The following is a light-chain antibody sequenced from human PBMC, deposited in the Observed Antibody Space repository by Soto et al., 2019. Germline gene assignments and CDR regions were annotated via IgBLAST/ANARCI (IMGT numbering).Light chain of an antibody. CDR2: EVS. V-gene: IGLV2-14*01. CDR1: SSDVGGYNY. CDR3: SSYTSSSTLYV. J-gene: IGLJ1*01. Sequence: QSVLTQPASVSGSPGQSITISCTGTSSDVGGYNYVSWYQQHPGKAPKLMIYEVSNRPSGVSTRFSGSKSGNTASLPISGLQAEDEADYYCSSYTSSSTLYVFGTGTKVTVL.